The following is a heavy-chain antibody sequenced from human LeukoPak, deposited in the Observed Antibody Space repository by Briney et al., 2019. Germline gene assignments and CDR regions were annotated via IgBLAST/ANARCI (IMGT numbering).Heavy chain of an antibody. CDR2: ISYDGSNK. CDR1: GFTFSSYA. CDR3: ARESGGLARFLEWLPGNYYYYGMDV. Sequence: GGSLRLSCAASGFTFSSYAMHWVRQAPGKGLEWVAVISYDGSNKYYADSVKGRFTISRDNSKNTLYLQMNSLRAEDTAVYYCARESGGLARFLEWLPGNYYYYGMDVWGQGTTVTVSS. J-gene: IGHJ6*02. V-gene: IGHV3-30-3*01. D-gene: IGHD3-3*01.